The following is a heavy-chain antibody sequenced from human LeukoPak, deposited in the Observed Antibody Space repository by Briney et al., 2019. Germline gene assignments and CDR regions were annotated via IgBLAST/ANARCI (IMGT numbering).Heavy chain of an antibody. CDR3: ARADSSSWLNA. J-gene: IGHJ5*02. CDR2: IYPDDSAP. V-gene: IGHV5-51*01. Sequence: GESLKMSCQASGYWLVNYWIGWVRPMPGKGLEGMGIIYPDDSAPRYSASFQGQVTISLDKSISAPNLQWNNQKASDTAMYYCARADSSSWLNAWGQGTLVTVSS. CDR1: GYWLVNYW. D-gene: IGHD6-13*01.